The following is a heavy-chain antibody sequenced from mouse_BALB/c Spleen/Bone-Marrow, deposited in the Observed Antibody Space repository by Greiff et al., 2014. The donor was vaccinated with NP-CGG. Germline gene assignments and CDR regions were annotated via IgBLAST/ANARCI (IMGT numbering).Heavy chain of an antibody. J-gene: IGHJ4*01. CDR2: IWGDGTT. Sequence: QVQLQQSGPGLVAPSQSLSITCTVSGFSLTGFGINWIRQPPGKGLEWLGMIWGDGTTDYNSAPKSRLSIKKDNSKSQVFLKMNSLQAGDTARYYCAREKYGNYCAMDYWGQGTSVTVSS. CDR1: GFSLTGFG. D-gene: IGHD2-10*02. V-gene: IGHV2-6-7*01. CDR3: AREKYGNYCAMDY.